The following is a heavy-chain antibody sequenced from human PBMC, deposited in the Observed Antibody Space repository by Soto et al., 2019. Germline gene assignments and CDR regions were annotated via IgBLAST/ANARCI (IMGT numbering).Heavy chain of an antibody. CDR3: ARDHGNWFDP. J-gene: IGHJ5*02. CDR1: GGSVSSGTYY. CDR2: IHYSGST. Sequence: SETLSLTCTVSGGSVSSGTYYWSWIRQPPGRGLEWIGYIHYSGSTTYNPSLKSRVTISVDTSKNQFSLKLSSVTAADTAVYYCARDHGNWFDPWGQGPLVTVSS. D-gene: IGHD4-17*01. V-gene: IGHV4-61*01.